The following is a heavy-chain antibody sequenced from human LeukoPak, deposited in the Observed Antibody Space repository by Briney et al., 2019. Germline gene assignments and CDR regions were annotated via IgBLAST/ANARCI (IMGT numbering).Heavy chain of an antibody. CDR1: GVSISSGGYY. CDR2: IYYSGST. D-gene: IGHD3-3*01. V-gene: IGHV4-31*03. Sequence: SQTLSLTCTVSGVSISSGGYYWSWIRQHPGKGLEWIGYIYYSGSTYYNPSLKSRVTISVDTSKNQFSLKLSSVTAADTAVYYCARGAYYDFWSGPYGMDVWGHGTTVTVSS. CDR3: ARGAYYDFWSGPYGMDV. J-gene: IGHJ6*02.